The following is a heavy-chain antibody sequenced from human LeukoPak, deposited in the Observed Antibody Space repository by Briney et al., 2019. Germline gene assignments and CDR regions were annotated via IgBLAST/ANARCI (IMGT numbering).Heavy chain of an antibody. CDR1: GFTFDTYA. D-gene: IGHD5-18*01. CDR2: ISFDGSNR. V-gene: IGHV3-30*18. J-gene: IGHJ5*02. CDR3: AKDAHTYGNNWFDP. Sequence: ARSLRLSCTASGFTFDTYAIRWVRQAPGKGLEWVAVISFDGSNRYYADSVKGRFTISRDNSKNTVYLQMTSLRTEDTAVYYCAKDAHTYGNNWFDPWGQGTLVTVSS.